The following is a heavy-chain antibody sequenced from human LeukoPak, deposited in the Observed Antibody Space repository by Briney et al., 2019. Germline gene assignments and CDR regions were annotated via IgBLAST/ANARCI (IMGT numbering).Heavy chain of an antibody. CDR3: ARGPLDYGMDV. V-gene: IGHV4-59*01. J-gene: IGHJ6*02. Sequence: SETLSLTCTVSGGSISSYYWSWIRQPPGKGLEWIGYIYYSGSNNYNPSLKSRVTISVDTSKNQFSLKLSSVTAADTAVYYCARGPLDYGMDVWGQGTTVTVSS. CDR2: IYYSGSN. CDR1: GGSISSYY.